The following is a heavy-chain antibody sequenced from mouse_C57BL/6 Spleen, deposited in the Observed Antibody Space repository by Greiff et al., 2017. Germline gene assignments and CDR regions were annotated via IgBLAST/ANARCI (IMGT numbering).Heavy chain of an antibody. D-gene: IGHD2-4*01. V-gene: IGHV1-59*01. CDR3: ARGAYDYERSPFAY. J-gene: IGHJ3*01. CDR1: GYTFTSYW. Sequence: QVQLQQPGAELVRPGTSVKLSCKASGYTFTSYWMHWVKQRPGQGLEWIGVIDPSDSYTNYNQKFKGKATLIVDTSSSTAYMQLSSLTSEDSAIYYCARGAYDYERSPFAYWGQGTLVTVSA. CDR2: IDPSDSYT.